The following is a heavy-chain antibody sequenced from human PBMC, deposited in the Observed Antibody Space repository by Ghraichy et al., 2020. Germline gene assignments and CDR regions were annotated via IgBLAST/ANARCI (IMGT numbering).Heavy chain of an antibody. V-gene: IGHV4-39*01. CDR2: IYNSVST. Sequence: SETLSLTCSVSGGSMSSYSDYWGWLRQPPGKGLEWIGSIYNSVSTHYNPSLRSRVTVSIDTSKDQFFLRLTSVTAAATPDYYCARSKTGSLSGWFDPWGRGVLVIVSS. D-gene: IGHD6-6*01. J-gene: IGHJ5*02. CDR3: ARSKTGSLSGWFDP. CDR1: GGSMSSYSDY.